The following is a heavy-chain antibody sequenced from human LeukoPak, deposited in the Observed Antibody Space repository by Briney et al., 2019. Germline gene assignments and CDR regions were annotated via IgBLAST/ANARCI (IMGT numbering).Heavy chain of an antibody. D-gene: IGHD1-26*01. CDR3: AKALRGVGAIDAFDI. J-gene: IGHJ3*02. CDR2: ISSSSSYI. V-gene: IGHV3-21*04. CDR1: GFTFSSYS. Sequence: GALRLSCAASGFTFSSYSMNWVRQAPGKGLEWVSSISSSSSYIYYADSVKGRFTISRDNSKNTLYLQMNSLRAEDTAVYYCAKALRGVGAIDAFDIWGQGTMVTVSS.